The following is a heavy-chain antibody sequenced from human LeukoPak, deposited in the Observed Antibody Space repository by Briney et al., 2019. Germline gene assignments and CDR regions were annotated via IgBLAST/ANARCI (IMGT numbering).Heavy chain of an antibody. CDR1: RFTFSSYA. J-gene: IGHJ4*02. CDR3: VSATSDY. CDR2: ITASGGST. V-gene: IGHV3-23*01. Sequence: GGSLRLSCAASRFTFSSYAMNWVRQAPGKGLEWVSAITASGGSTYYADSVRGRFTVSRDNSKNTLYLQMNSLGAEDTAVYYCVSATSDYWGQGTLVTVSS.